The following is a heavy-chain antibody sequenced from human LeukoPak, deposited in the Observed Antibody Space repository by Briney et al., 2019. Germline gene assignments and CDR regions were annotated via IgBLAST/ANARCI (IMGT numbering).Heavy chain of an antibody. CDR1: GFTFSSYG. J-gene: IGHJ3*02. CDR3: ARGLGYGEYLVPFDI. Sequence: AGSLRLSCAPSGFTFSSYGMHWIRQPPGKGLEWIGYIYYSGSTNYNPSLKSRVTISVDTSKNQFALKLSSVTAADTAVYYCARGLGYGEYLVPFDIWGQGTLVTVSS. CDR2: IYYSGST. V-gene: IGHV4-59*01. D-gene: IGHD4-17*01.